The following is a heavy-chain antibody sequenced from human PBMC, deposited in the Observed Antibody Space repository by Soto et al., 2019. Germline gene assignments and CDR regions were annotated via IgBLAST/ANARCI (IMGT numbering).Heavy chain of an antibody. CDR2: MYHSGRT. V-gene: IGHV4-30-2*01. Sequence: QLQLQESGSGLVKPSQTLSLTCAVSGGSISSGGYSWSWIRQPPGKGLEWIGYMYHSGRTFYNPSLKSRVTMSADWSKNQFFLRLTSVTAADTAVYYCARVYGDHTGAFDYWGQGTLVTVSS. CDR3: ARVYGDHTGAFDY. CDR1: GGSISSGGYS. J-gene: IGHJ4*02. D-gene: IGHD2-21*02.